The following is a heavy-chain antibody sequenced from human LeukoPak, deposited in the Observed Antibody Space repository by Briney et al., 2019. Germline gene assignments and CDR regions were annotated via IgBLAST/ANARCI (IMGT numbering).Heavy chain of an antibody. Sequence: PETLSLTCTVSGGSISSYYWSWIRQPPGKGLEWIGYIYYSGSTNYNPSLKSRVTISVDTSKNQFSLKPSSVTAADTAVYYCASSDFWSGYYRHWGQGTLVTVSS. V-gene: IGHV4-59*08. CDR3: ASSDFWSGYYRH. CDR2: IYYSGST. J-gene: IGHJ4*02. CDR1: GGSISSYY. D-gene: IGHD3-3*01.